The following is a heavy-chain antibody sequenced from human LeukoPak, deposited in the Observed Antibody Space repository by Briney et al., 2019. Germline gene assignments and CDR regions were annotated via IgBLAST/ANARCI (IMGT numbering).Heavy chain of an antibody. J-gene: IGHJ4*02. CDR3: ASTYYDFWSGYSCLDY. Sequence: SETLSLTCTVSGGSISSYYWSWIRQPAGKGLEWIGRIYTSGSTNYNPSLKSRVTMSVDTSKNQFSLKLSSVTAADTAVYYCASTYYDFWSGYSCLDYWGQGTLVTVSS. V-gene: IGHV4-4*07. D-gene: IGHD3-3*01. CDR1: GGSISSYY. CDR2: IYTSGST.